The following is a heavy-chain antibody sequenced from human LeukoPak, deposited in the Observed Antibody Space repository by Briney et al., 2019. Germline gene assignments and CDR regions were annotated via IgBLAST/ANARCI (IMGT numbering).Heavy chain of an antibody. CDR2: ISSSGSTI. D-gene: IGHD3-22*01. V-gene: IGHV3-11*01. CDR3: ARDPATYYYDCSGYSYVDY. Sequence: GGSLRLSCAASGFTFSDYYMSWIRQAPGKGLEWVSYISSSGSTIYYADSVKGRFTISRDNAKNSLYLQMNSLRAEDTAVYYCARDPATYYYDCSGYSYVDYWGQGTLVTVSS. J-gene: IGHJ4*02. CDR1: GFTFSDYY.